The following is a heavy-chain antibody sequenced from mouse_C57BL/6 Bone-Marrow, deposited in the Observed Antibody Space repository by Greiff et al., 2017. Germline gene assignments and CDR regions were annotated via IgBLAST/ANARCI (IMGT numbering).Heavy chain of an antibody. CDR3: ARSAYYSNVFDY. Sequence: QVQLQHSGPELVKPGASVKISCKASGYAFSSSWMNWVKQRPGKGLEWIGRIYPGDGDTNYNGKFKGKATLTADKSSSTAYMQLSSLTSEDSAVYFCARSAYYSNVFDYWGQGTTLTVSS. J-gene: IGHJ2*01. D-gene: IGHD2-5*01. CDR2: IYPGDGDT. CDR1: GYAFSSSW. V-gene: IGHV1-82*01.